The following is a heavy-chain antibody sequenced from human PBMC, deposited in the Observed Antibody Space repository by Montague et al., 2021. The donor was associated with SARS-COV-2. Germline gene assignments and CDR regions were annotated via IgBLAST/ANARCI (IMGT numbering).Heavy chain of an antibody. D-gene: IGHD2-21*01. CDR2: IYYSGST. J-gene: IGHJ3*02. CDR3: ARTPGQIAGDAFDI. V-gene: IGHV4-59*01. Sequence: SETLSLTCTVSGGSISSYYWSWIRQPPGKGLEWIGYIYYSGSTNYNPSLKSRVTISVDTSKNKFSLKLSSVPAADTAVYYCARTPGQIAGDAFDIWGQGTMVTVSA. CDR1: GGSISSYY.